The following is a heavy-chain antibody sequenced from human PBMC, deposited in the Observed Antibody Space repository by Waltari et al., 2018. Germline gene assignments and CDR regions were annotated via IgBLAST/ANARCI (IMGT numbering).Heavy chain of an antibody. J-gene: IGHJ4*02. D-gene: IGHD3-10*01. Sequence: QVQLVQSGAEVKKPGSSVKVSCKASGGTFSSYAIRWVRQAPGQGLEWMGVIIPIFGTANDAQKFQGRVTITADEATSTAYMELSSLRSEDTAVYYCARDPNYYGSGPRDDYWGQGTLVTVSS. CDR3: ARDPNYYGSGPRDDY. CDR1: GGTFSSYA. V-gene: IGHV1-69*01. CDR2: IIPIFGTA.